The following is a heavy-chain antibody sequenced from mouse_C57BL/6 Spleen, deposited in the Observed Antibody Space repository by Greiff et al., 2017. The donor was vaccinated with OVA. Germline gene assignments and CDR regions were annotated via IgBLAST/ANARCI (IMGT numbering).Heavy chain of an antibody. Sequence: EVQLQQSGPELVKPGASVKLPCKASGYTFTDYNMDWVKQSPGKSLEWIGDINPNNGGTIYNQKFKGKATLTVDKSSSTAYMELRSLTSEDTAVYYGAREEYYGSRGFAYWGQGTLVTVSA. V-gene: IGHV1-18*01. D-gene: IGHD1-1*01. J-gene: IGHJ3*01. CDR3: AREEYYGSRGFAY. CDR2: INPNNGGT. CDR1: GYTFTDYN.